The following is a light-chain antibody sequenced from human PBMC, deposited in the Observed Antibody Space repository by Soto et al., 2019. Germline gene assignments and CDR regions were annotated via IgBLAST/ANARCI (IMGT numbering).Light chain of an antibody. V-gene: IGKV1-17*01. CDR3: LQHNSYPFT. J-gene: IGKJ3*01. CDR1: QDIRSD. CDR2: AAS. Sequence: DIQMTQSPSSLSASVGDRVTITCRASQDIRSDLGWFQQKPGKAPKRLIYAASTLESGVPSRFSGSRSGTEFTLTNSSLQPEDFATYYCLQHNSYPFTFGPGTKVDIK.